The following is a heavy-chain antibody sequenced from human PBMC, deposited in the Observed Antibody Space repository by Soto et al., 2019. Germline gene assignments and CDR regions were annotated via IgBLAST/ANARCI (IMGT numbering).Heavy chain of an antibody. CDR1: GGSISSYY. Sequence: PSETLSLTCTVSGGSISSYYWSWIRQPPGKGLEWIGYIYYSGSTNYNPSLKSRVTISVDTSKNQFSLKLSSVTAADTAVYYCARHSRVAASREYYFDYWGQGTLVTVSS. D-gene: IGHD6-19*01. V-gene: IGHV4-59*08. CDR3: ARHSRVAASREYYFDY. J-gene: IGHJ4*02. CDR2: IYYSGST.